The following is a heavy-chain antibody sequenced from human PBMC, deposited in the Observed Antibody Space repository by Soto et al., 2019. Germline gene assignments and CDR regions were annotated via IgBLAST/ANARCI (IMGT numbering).Heavy chain of an antibody. J-gene: IGHJ6*03. CDR3: ARVVVAATLYYYYYYMDV. CDR1: GFTFSSYA. V-gene: IGHV3-64*01. CDR2: ISSNGGST. Sequence: PGGSLRLSCAASGFTFSSYAMHWVRQAPGKGLEYVSAISSNGGSTYYANSVKGRFTISRDNSKNTLYLQMGSLRAEDMAVYYCARVVVAATLYYYYYYMDVWGKGTTFSVCS. D-gene: IGHD2-15*01.